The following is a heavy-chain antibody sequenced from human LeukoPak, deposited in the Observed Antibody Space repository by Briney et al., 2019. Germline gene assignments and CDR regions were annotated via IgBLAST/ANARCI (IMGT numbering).Heavy chain of an antibody. Sequence: GGSLRLSCAASGFTFSSYWMSWVRQAPGKGLEWVANIKQDGSEKYYVDSVKGRFTISRDNAKNSLYLQMNSLRAEDTAVYYCARVRDPRQYYYDNSGYRNAFDIWGQGTMVTVSS. CDR3: ARVRDPRQYYYDNSGYRNAFDI. D-gene: IGHD3-22*01. V-gene: IGHV3-7*01. CDR2: IKQDGSEK. CDR1: GFTFSSYW. J-gene: IGHJ3*02.